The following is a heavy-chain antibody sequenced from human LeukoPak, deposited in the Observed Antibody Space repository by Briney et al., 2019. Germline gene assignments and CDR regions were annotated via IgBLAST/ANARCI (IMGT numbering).Heavy chain of an antibody. V-gene: IGHV3-23*01. CDR3: ATFSSSWGHDF. D-gene: IGHD6-13*01. Sequence: GGSLRLSCAASGFTFNNNAMSWVRQAPGKGLEWVSGISGSGYYADSVKGRFTISRDNSKNTLFLQMISLRAEDTAVYYCATFSSSWGHDFWGQGTLVTVSS. J-gene: IGHJ4*02. CDR2: ISGSG. CDR1: GFTFNNNA.